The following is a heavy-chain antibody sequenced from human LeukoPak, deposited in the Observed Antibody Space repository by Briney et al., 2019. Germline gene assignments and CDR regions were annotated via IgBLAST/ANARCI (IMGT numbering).Heavy chain of an antibody. CDR3: ARVNRRSGSYSLDY. J-gene: IGHJ4*02. CDR1: GFTFSSYD. CDR2: IGTAGDT. D-gene: IGHD1-26*01. V-gene: IGHV3-13*01. Sequence: GGSLRLSCAASGFTFSSYDMHWVRQATGKGLECVSAIGTAGDTYYPGSVKGRFTISRENAKNSLYLQMNSLRAGDTAVYYCARVNRRSGSYSLDYWGQGTLVTVSS.